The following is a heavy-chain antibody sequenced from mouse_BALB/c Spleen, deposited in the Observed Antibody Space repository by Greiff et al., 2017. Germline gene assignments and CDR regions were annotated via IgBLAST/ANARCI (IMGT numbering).Heavy chain of an antibody. CDR1: GFNIKDTY. V-gene: IGHV14-3*02. J-gene: IGHJ2*01. D-gene: IGHD1-1*01. Sequence: VQLQQSGAELVKPGASVKLSCTASGFNIKDTYMHWVKQRPEQGLEWIGRIDPANGNTKYDPKFQGKATITADTSSNTAYLQLSSLASEDTAVYSCARPYIYYCRSYYFDYWGQGTTLTVSS. CDR2: IDPANGNT. CDR3: ARPYIYYCRSYYFDY.